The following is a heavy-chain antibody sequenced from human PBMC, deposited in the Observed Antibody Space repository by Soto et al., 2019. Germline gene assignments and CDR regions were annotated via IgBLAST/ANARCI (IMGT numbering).Heavy chain of an antibody. CDR1: GFTFSSYG. CDR2: ISYDGNNK. D-gene: IGHD4-4*01. Sequence: LRLSCAASGFTFSSYGMHWVRQAPGKGLEWVAVISYDGNNKYYADSVKGRFTISRDNSKNTLYLQMNSLRAEDTAVYYCARHISNFRYYYYAMDVWGQGTTVTVSS. J-gene: IGHJ6*02. V-gene: IGHV3-30*03. CDR3: ARHISNFRYYYYAMDV.